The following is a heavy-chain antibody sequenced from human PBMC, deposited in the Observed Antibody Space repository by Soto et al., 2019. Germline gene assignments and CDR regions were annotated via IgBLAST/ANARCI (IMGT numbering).Heavy chain of an antibody. Sequence: SVKVSCKASGFTFTSSAVQWVLQARGQRLEWIGWIVVGSGNTNYAQKFQERVTITRDMSTSTAYMELSSLRSEDTAVYYCAASIYSTMIRDYWGQGTLVTVSS. CDR3: AASIYSTMIRDY. CDR1: GFTFTSSA. D-gene: IGHD3-22*01. CDR2: IVVGSGNT. V-gene: IGHV1-58*01. J-gene: IGHJ4*02.